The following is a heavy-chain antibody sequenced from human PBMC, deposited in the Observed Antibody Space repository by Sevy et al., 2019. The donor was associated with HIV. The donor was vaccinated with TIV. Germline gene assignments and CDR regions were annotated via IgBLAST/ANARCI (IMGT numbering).Heavy chain of an antibody. J-gene: IGHJ3*02. V-gene: IGHV1-2*02. Sequence: ASVKVSCKASGYTFTGYYMHWVRQAPGQGLEWMGWINPNSGGTNYAQKFQGRVTMTRDTSISTAYMELSRLRSDDTAVYYCARDLNIITMVRGSLSAFDIWGQGTMVTVSS. CDR3: ARDLNIITMVRGSLSAFDI. CDR1: GYTFTGYY. D-gene: IGHD3-10*01. CDR2: INPNSGGT.